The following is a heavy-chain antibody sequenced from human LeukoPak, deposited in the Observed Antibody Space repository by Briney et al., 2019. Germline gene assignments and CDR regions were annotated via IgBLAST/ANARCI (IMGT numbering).Heavy chain of an antibody. D-gene: IGHD3-16*02. CDR3: ARDIASDY. J-gene: IGHJ4*02. CDR1: GGSISSYY. Sequence: SETLSLTCTVSGGSISSYYWSWIRQPPGKGLEWIGYIYYSGSTNYNPSLKSRVTISVDTSKNQFSLKLSSVTAADTAVYYCARDIASDYWGQGTLVTVST. V-gene: IGHV4-59*01. CDR2: IYYSGST.